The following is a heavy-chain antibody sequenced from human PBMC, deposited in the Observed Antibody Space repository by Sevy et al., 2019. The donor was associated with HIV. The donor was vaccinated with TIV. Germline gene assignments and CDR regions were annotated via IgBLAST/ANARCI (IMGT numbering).Heavy chain of an antibody. CDR2: ISSSGSTI. Sequence: GGSLRLSCAASGFTFSDYYMSWIRQAPGKGLEWVSYISSSGSTIYYADSVKGRFTISRDNAKNSLYLQMNSLRAEDTAVYYCARDSNRGYRVYYYYGMDVWGQGTTVTVSS. J-gene: IGHJ6*02. CDR3: ARDSNRGYRVYYYYGMDV. CDR1: GFTFSDYY. D-gene: IGHD1-1*01. V-gene: IGHV3-11*01.